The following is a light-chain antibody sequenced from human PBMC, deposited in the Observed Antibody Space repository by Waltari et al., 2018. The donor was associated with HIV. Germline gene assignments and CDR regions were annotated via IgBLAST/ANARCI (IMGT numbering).Light chain of an antibody. Sequence: QSVLTQPPSASGTPGQRVTISCAVSSINIGRDSVSWYQHLPGTAPKLLILTNNPRPSGVPGRVSGSKSGTSASLAISGLQSEDEAEYICAAWDDSLTGPYVFGTGTKVTVL. CDR3: AAWDDSLTGPYV. CDR1: SINIGRDS. J-gene: IGLJ1*01. CDR2: TNN. V-gene: IGLV1-44*01.